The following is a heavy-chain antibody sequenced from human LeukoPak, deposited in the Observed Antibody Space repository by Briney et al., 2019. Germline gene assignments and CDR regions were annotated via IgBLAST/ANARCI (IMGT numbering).Heavy chain of an antibody. CDR2: IYSDSSA. D-gene: IGHD3-3*01. Sequence: GGSLRLSCAASGVTVNYNFMSWVRQAPGKGLEWVSVIYSDSSADYADSVKGRFTISRDNSKNTLYLQMNSLRAEDTAVYYCARAYYDFWSGYYIPAYYYGMVVWGQGTTVTVSS. CDR3: ARAYYDFWSGYYIPAYYYGMVV. V-gene: IGHV3-66*01. J-gene: IGHJ6*02. CDR1: GVTVNYNF.